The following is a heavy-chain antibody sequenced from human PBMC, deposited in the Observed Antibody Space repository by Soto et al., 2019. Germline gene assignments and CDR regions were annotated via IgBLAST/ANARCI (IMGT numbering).Heavy chain of an antibody. CDR1: GGSVNGYY. CDR3: AKSITVCGLRILPLDP. J-gene: IGHJ5*02. CDR2: INHTGGT. D-gene: IGHD1-20*01. Sequence: SETLSLTCAVYGGSVNGYYWNWIRQPPGKGLEWIGEINHTGGTHYNLSLKSRVTMSVDTSKNQFSLTLNSVTAADTAIYYCAKSITVCGLRILPLDPWGQRTQGTVSP. V-gene: IGHV4-34*01.